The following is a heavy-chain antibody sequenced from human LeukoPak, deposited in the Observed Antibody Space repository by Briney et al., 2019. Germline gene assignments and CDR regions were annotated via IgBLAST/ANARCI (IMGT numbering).Heavy chain of an antibody. D-gene: IGHD2-15*01. CDR1: GFTFDDYT. J-gene: IGHJ3*02. CDR3: AREYCSGGSCYNDAFDI. V-gene: IGHV3-43*01. CDR2: ISWDGGST. Sequence: GGSLRLSCAASGFTFDDYTMHWVRQAPGKGLEWVSLISWDGGSTYYADSVKGRFTISRDNAKNSLYLQMNSLRAEDTAVYYCAREYCSGGSCYNDAFDIWGQGTMVTVSS.